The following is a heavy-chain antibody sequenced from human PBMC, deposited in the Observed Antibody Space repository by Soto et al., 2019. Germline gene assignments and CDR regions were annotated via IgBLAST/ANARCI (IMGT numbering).Heavy chain of an antibody. Sequence: GGSPRLSCAASGFTFSSYAMSWVRQAPGKGLEWVSAISGSGSNTYYADSVKGRFTISRDNSKNTLYLQMNSLRAEDTAVYYCAKEPSRRAGCFDYWGQGTLVTLSS. J-gene: IGHJ4*02. V-gene: IGHV3-23*01. CDR3: AKEPSRRAGCFDY. CDR1: GFTFSSYA. CDR2: ISGSGSNT. D-gene: IGHD6-19*01.